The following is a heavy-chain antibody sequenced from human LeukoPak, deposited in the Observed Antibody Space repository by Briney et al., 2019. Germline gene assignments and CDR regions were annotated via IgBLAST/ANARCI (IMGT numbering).Heavy chain of an antibody. CDR2: INHSGST. D-gene: IGHD1-1*01. V-gene: IGHV4-34*01. CDR3: AGFGSTTIDY. CDR1: GGSFSGYY. J-gene: IGHJ4*02. Sequence: SETLSLTCAVYGGSFSGYYWSWIRQPPGKGLEWIGEINHSGSTNYNPSLKSRVTISVDTSKNQFSLKLSSVTAADTAVYYCAGFGSTTIDYWGQGTLVTVSS.